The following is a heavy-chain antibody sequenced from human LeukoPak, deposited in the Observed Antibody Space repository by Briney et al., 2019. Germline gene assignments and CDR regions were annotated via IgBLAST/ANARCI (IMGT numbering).Heavy chain of an antibody. V-gene: IGHV3-11*05. CDR1: GFTFSDYY. D-gene: IGHD6-6*01. Sequence: GGSLRLSCAASGFTFSDYYMSWIRQAPSKELQWVTYISIISSYTNYADSVKGRFTISRDNAKNSLYLQMNSLRAEDTAVYYCARGSSSGWFDPWGQGTLVTVCS. CDR3: ARGSSSGWFDP. J-gene: IGHJ5*02. CDR2: ISIISSYT.